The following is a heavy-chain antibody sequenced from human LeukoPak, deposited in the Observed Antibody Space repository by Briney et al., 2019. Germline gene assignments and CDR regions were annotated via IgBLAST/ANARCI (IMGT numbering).Heavy chain of an antibody. V-gene: IGHV4-38-2*02. D-gene: IGHD6-25*01. J-gene: IGHJ5*02. CDR3: ARDWIAANTDTGFDP. CDR1: GYSISSGYY. Sequence: SETLSLTCTVSGYSISSGYYWGWIRQPPGQGLEWIGSIYHSGSTYYNPSLKSRVTISVDTSKNQFSLKLSSVTAADTAVYYCARDWIAANTDTGFDPWGQGTLVTVSS. CDR2: IYHSGST.